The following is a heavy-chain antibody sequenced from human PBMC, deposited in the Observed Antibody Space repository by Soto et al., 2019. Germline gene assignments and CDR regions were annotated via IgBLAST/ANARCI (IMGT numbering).Heavy chain of an antibody. D-gene: IGHD6-13*01. CDR3: ARGPPPVIAAAGTGLDYYMDV. V-gene: IGHV1-8*01. J-gene: IGHJ6*03. CDR2: MNPNSGNT. CDR1: GYTFTSYD. Sequence: ASVKVSCKASGYTFTSYDINWVRQATGQGLEWMGWMNPNSGNTGYAQKLQGRVTMTRNTSISTAYMELSSLRSEDTAVYYCARGPPPVIAAAGTGLDYYMDVWGKGTTVTVSS.